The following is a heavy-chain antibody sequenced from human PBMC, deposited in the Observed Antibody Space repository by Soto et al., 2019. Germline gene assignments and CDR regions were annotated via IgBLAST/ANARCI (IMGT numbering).Heavy chain of an antibody. V-gene: IGHV3-21*01. CDR3: ARVVGYCSSTRCSPGYYFDS. J-gene: IGHJ4*02. CDR1: GSTFSSYG. Sequence: GGSLRLSCLDSGSTFSSYGMNWVRQAPGRGLEWVSRISSSGAYVDYVDSVKGRFTISRDNAKSLMYLQMDSLRADDTAVYYCARVVGYCSSTRCSPGYYFDSWGQGTLVTVSS. CDR2: ISSSGAYV. D-gene: IGHD2-2*01.